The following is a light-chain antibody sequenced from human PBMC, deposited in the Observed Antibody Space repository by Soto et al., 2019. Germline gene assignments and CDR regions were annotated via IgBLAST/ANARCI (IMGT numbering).Light chain of an antibody. CDR1: QSISSS. Sequence: EIVMTQSPATLSMSPGERVTLSCRASQSISSSLCWYKQKRGRDPRLLMYDVSTSATGVPARFSGSGSGTEFPLTISSLQSEDFALYYCQQYDHWPPATFGQGTEVEIK. CDR2: DVS. J-gene: IGKJ1*01. V-gene: IGKV3-15*01. CDR3: QQYDHWPPAT.